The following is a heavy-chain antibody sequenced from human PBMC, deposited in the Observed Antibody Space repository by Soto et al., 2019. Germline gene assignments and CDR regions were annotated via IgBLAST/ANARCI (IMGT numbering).Heavy chain of an antibody. D-gene: IGHD3-10*01. J-gene: IGHJ6*02. CDR3: ARVLDLNGSGSYHYYGMDV. Sequence: QVQLVQSGAEVKKPGASVKVSCKASGYTFTSYGISWVRQAPGQGLEWMGWISAYNGNTNYAQKLQGRVTMTTDTSTSTAYMELRSLRSDDTAVYYCARVLDLNGSGSYHYYGMDVWGQGTTVTVSS. CDR2: ISAYNGNT. V-gene: IGHV1-18*01. CDR1: GYTFTSYG.